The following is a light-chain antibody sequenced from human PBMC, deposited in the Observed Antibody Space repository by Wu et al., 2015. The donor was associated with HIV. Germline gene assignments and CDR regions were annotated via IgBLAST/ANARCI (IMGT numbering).Light chain of an antibody. CDR2: DAS. CDR1: QSVNN. CDR3: QHRSNWPLT. Sequence: EIVLTQSPVTLSLSPGERATLSCRASQSVNNLAWYHHKPGQAPRLLIYDASTRAAGIPARFSGSGTGTDFTLTISSLEPEDFAVYYCQHRSNWPLTFGGGTKVEIK. V-gene: IGKV3-11*01. J-gene: IGKJ4*01.